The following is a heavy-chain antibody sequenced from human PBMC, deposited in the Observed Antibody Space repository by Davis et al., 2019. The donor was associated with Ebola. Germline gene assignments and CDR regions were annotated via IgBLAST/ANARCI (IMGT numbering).Heavy chain of an antibody. CDR3: ARLGDGRKSLIAVRAHLDL. Sequence: GESLKISCAASEFTFSKFWMNWVRQAPGKGLVWISRIKSDGTTTYADSVKGRFTISRDNAKNTVYLQMNSLRTEETAIYYCARLGDGRKSLIAVRAHLDLWGRGTLVTVSS. J-gene: IGHJ4*02. CDR2: IKSDGTT. CDR1: EFTFSKFW. D-gene: IGHD6-19*01. V-gene: IGHV3-74*03.